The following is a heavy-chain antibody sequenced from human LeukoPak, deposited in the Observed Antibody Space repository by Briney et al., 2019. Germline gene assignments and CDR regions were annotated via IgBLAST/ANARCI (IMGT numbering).Heavy chain of an antibody. J-gene: IGHJ4*02. CDR3: ARSTQGAVAGKFDF. Sequence: SETLSLTCTVSGGSISSYYWSWIRQPAGKGLEWIGRIYTSGGTNYNPSLKSRVTMSVDTSKNQFSLKLSSVTAADTAVYYCARSTQGAVAGKFDFWGRGTLVTVSS. CDR2: IYTSGGT. V-gene: IGHV4-4*07. D-gene: IGHD6-19*01. CDR1: GGSISSYY.